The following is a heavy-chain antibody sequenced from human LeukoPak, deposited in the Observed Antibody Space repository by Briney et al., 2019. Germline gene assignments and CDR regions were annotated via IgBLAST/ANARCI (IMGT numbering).Heavy chain of an antibody. CDR3: ASISDYYDSSGYLDAFDI. CDR2: IYYSGSI. V-gene: IGHV4-39*01. Sequence: SETLSLTCTVSGRSISSSSYYWAWIRQPPGKGLEWIGCIYYSGSIYYNPSLKSRVTISVDTSKNQFSLKLSSVTAADTAVYYCASISDYYDSSGYLDAFDIWGQGTMVTVSS. D-gene: IGHD3-22*01. J-gene: IGHJ3*02. CDR1: GRSISSSSYY.